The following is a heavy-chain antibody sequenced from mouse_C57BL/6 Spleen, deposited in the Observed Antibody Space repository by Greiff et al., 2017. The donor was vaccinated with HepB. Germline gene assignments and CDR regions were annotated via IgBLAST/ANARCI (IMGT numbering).Heavy chain of an antibody. CDR2: INPSTGGT. CDR3: ARRNDLYYAMDY. Sequence: EVQLQQSGPELVKPGASVKISCKASGYSFTGYYMNWVKQSPEKSLEWIGEINPSTGGTTYNQKFKAKATLTVDKSSSTAYMQLKSLTSEDSAVYYCARRNDLYYAMDYWGQGTSVTVSS. CDR1: GYSFTGYY. V-gene: IGHV1-42*01. J-gene: IGHJ4*01. D-gene: IGHD2-4*01.